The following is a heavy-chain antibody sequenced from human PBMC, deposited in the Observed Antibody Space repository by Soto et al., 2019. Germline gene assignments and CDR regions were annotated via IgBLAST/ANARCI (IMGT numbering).Heavy chain of an antibody. J-gene: IGHJ6*02. CDR1: GFTFSSYD. Sequence: EVQLVESGGGLVQPGGSLRLSCAASGFTFSSYDMHWVRQATGKGLEWVSAIGTAGDTYYPGSVKGRFTISRENAKNSLYLQMISLRAGDTAVYYCARDGWAYGMDVWGQGTTVTVSS. D-gene: IGHD2-2*03. CDR2: IGTAGDT. CDR3: ARDGWAYGMDV. V-gene: IGHV3-13*04.